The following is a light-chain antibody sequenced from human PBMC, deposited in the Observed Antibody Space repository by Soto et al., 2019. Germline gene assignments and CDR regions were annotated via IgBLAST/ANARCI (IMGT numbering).Light chain of an antibody. V-gene: IGKV3D-15*01. CDR3: QQYVSWPLT. J-gene: IGKJ4*01. CDR2: GTS. CDR1: QGIGDT. Sequence: PETLTVSPGESATLSCTASQGIGDTLAWYQHKPGQAPRLLIYGTSIRATGIPDRFSGSGSGADFTLAISRLQSEDFAVYYCQQYVSWPLTFGGGTKVDI.